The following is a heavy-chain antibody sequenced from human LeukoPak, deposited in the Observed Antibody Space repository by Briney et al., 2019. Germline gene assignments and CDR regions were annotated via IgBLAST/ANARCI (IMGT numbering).Heavy chain of an antibody. V-gene: IGHV3-33*06. CDR1: GFIFSNYG. D-gene: IGHD3-22*01. CDR3: AKDQGDSSGTYYYYGMDV. CDR2: IWFDGSNE. Sequence: GGSLRLSCAASGFIFSNYGMHWVRQAPGKGLEWVAVIWFDGSNEDYADSVKGRFTISRDNSKNTLFLQMNSLRAEDTAVYYCAKDQGDSSGTYYYYGMDVWGQGTTVTVSS. J-gene: IGHJ6*02.